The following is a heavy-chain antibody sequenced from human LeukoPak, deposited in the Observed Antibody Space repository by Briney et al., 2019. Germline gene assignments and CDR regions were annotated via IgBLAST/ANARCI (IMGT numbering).Heavy chain of an antibody. CDR2: IYPADSAA. CDR1: GYSFTTYW. CDR3: ARHPKSGPSGYESDY. V-gene: IGHV5-51*01. D-gene: IGHD5-12*01. Sequence: GESLKISCKASGYSFTTYWIGWVRQMPGKGLEWMGIIYPADSAAKYSPSFQGQVTISVDKSISTAYLQWSRLKASDTAMYYCARHPKSGPSGYESDYWGQGPLVTVSS. J-gene: IGHJ4*02.